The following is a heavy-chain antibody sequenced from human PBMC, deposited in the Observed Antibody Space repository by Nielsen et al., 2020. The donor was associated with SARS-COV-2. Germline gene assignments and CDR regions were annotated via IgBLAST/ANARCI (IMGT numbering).Heavy chain of an antibody. CDR3: ARVRHRTKFDP. J-gene: IGHJ5*02. Sequence: GGSLRLSCAASGFTFLSNYMSWVRQAPGKGLEWVSVIYSGGSTYYADSVKGRFTISRDNSKNTLYLQMNSLRAEDTAVYYCARVRHRTKFDPWGQGTLVTVSS. CDR2: IYSGGST. V-gene: IGHV3-53*01. CDR1: GFTFLSNY. D-gene: IGHD1/OR15-1a*01.